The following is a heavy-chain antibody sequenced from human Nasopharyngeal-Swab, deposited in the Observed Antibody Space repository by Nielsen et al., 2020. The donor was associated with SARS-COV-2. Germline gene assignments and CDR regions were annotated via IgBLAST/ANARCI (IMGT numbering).Heavy chain of an antibody. CDR3: ARVWELLSFDY. CDR1: GFTFSEYY. Sequence: SCAASGFTFSEYYMRWIRQAPGKGLEWVSYISSSGSTIYYADAVKGRFTISRDNAKNSLYLQMNSLRAEDTAVYYCARVWELLSFDYWGQGTLVTVSS. CDR2: ISSSGSTI. D-gene: IGHD1-26*01. J-gene: IGHJ4*02. V-gene: IGHV3-11*04.